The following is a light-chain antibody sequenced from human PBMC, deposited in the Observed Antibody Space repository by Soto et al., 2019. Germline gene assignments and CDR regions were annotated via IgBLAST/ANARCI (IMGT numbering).Light chain of an antibody. CDR2: GAS. Sequence: EIVMTQSPATLSVSPGEGATLSCRASQSISSNLAWYQQKPGQAPRLLIYGASTVAPGIPARFSGSGSGTEFTLTISSLQSEDFAVYYCQQYNNWPLWTFGQGTKVEIK. CDR1: QSISSN. J-gene: IGKJ1*01. V-gene: IGKV3-15*01. CDR3: QQYNNWPLWT.